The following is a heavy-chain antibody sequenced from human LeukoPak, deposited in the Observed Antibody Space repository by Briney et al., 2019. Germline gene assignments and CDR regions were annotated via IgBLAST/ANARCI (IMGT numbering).Heavy chain of an antibody. CDR1: GGTFSSYA. J-gene: IGHJ4*02. CDR3: ARDAGGIGGNPFDY. CDR2: IIPILGIA. D-gene: IGHD4-23*01. V-gene: IGHV1-69*04. Sequence: RASVKVSCKASGGTFSSYAISWVRQAPGQGLEWMGRIIPILGIANYAQKFQGRVTITADKSTSTAYMELSSLRSEDTAVYYCARDAGGIGGNPFDYWGQGTLVTVSS.